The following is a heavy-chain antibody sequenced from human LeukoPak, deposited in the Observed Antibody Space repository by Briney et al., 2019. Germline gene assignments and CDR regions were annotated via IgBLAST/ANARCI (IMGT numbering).Heavy chain of an antibody. D-gene: IGHD3-22*01. Sequence: KASETLSLTCTGSGGSIRSHYWSWIRQPPGKGLEWIGYIYYSGSTNYNPSLKSRVTISVDTSKNQFSLKLSSATAADTAVYYCARDRGDYDSSGYYGYFDYWGQGALVTVSS. V-gene: IGHV4-59*11. CDR2: IYYSGST. CDR1: GGSIRSHY. J-gene: IGHJ4*02. CDR3: ARDRGDYDSSGYYGYFDY.